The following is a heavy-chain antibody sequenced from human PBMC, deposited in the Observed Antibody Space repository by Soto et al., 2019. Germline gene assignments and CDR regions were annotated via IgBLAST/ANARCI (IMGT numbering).Heavy chain of an antibody. Sequence: PGGSLRLSCAASEFSFDDYAMSWVHQAPGKGLEWVSSITYTGVSTYYADSVKGRFTISRDNSKDTLYLQMNSLRAEDTAIYYCAKASVWYPYFDSWGQGTLATVSS. CDR2: ITYTGVST. D-gene: IGHD6-13*01. CDR1: EFSFDDYA. J-gene: IGHJ4*02. CDR3: AKASVWYPYFDS. V-gene: IGHV3-23*01.